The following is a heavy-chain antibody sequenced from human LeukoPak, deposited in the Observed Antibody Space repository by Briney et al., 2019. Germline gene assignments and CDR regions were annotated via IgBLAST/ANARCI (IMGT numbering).Heavy chain of an antibody. D-gene: IGHD5-12*01. CDR3: AKVGYSGYDFHYLGY. J-gene: IGHJ4*02. Sequence: GGSLRLSCAASGFTFSSYGMHWVRQAPGKGLEWVAVISYDGSNKYYADSVKGRFTISRDNSKNTLYLQMNSLRAEDTAVYYCAKVGYSGYDFHYLGYWGQGTLVTVSS. CDR1: GFTFSSYG. V-gene: IGHV3-30*18. CDR2: ISYDGSNK.